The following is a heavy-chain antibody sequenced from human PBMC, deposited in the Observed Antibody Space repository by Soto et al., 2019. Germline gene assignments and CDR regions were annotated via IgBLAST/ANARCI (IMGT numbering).Heavy chain of an antibody. Sequence: QVQLVQSGAEVKKPGASVKVSCKASGYTFNSYNMQWVRQAPGQGLEWMGVINPSSGSTNYAQKFQDRVIMTRDTSTNTVYMELSTLRSDDTAVYYCARIYSGSRLDYWGQGTLVTVSS. CDR3: ARIYSGSRLDY. CDR2: INPSSGST. V-gene: IGHV1-46*02. J-gene: IGHJ4*02. CDR1: GYTFNSYN. D-gene: IGHD1-26*01.